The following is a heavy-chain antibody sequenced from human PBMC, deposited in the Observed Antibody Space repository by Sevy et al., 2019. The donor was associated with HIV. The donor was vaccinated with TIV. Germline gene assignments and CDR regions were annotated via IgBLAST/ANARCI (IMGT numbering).Heavy chain of an antibody. CDR3: ARRPDFGVVIPTGVMDV. CDR1: GFTFSTYA. D-gene: IGHD3-3*01. J-gene: IGHJ6*02. Sequence: GGSLRLSCAASGFTFSTYAMTWVRQAPGKGLQWVSVISGSGGSTYYADSVKGRFTISRDNSKNTMYLQMNSLRAGDTAVYYCARRPDFGVVIPTGVMDVWGQGTMVTVSS. V-gene: IGHV3-23*01. CDR2: ISGSGGST.